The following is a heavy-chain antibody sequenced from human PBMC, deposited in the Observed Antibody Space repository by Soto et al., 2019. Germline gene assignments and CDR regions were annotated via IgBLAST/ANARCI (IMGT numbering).Heavy chain of an antibody. CDR1: GYTFTSYG. D-gene: IGHD3-22*01. V-gene: IGHV1-18*01. J-gene: IGHJ6*02. CDR3: ARHYYYDSSGFHSFGYYYYGMDV. Sequence: ASVKVSCKASGYTFTSYGISWVRQAPGQGLEWMGWISAYNGNTNYAQKLQGRVTMTTDTSTSTAYMELRSLRSDDTAVYYCARHYYYDSSGFHSFGYYYYGMDVWGQGTTVTVSS. CDR2: ISAYNGNT.